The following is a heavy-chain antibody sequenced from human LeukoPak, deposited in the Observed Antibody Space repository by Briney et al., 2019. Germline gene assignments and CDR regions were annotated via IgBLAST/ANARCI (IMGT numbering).Heavy chain of an antibody. CDR2: IKSKTDGGTT. CDR1: GFTFSNAW. Sequence: GGSLRLSCAASGFTFSNAWMSWVRQAPGKGLEWVGRIKSKTDGGTTDYAAPVKGRFTISRDDSKNTLYLQMNSLKTEDTAVYYCTPHYWELGDAFDIWGQGTMVTVSS. V-gene: IGHV3-15*01. CDR3: TPHYWELGDAFDI. D-gene: IGHD7-27*01. J-gene: IGHJ3*02.